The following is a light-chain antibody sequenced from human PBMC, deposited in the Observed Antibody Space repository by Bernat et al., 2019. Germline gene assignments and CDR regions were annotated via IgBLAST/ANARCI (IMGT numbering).Light chain of an antibody. V-gene: IGLV2-11*02. CDR2: DVN. Sequence: QSALTQPRSVSGSPGQSVTISCTGTSSDVGGYNYVSWYQQHPGKAPKFMIYDVNKRPSGVPDRFSGSTSGNTASLTISGLQAEDEGDYYCCSYAGSSAWVFGGGTKVPVL. CDR1: SSDVGGYNY. J-gene: IGLJ3*02. CDR3: CSYAGSSAWV.